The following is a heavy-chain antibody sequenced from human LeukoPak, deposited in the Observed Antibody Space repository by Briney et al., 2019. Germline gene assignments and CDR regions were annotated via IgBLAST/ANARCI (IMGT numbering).Heavy chain of an antibody. D-gene: IGHD2-21*01. CDR3: ARVVSRINGLREGYFDY. J-gene: IGHJ4*02. CDR1: GGSLSAYY. Sequence: SETLSLTCAVYGGSLSAYYWSWIRQPPGKGLEWIGEINHSGSANYNPSLKSRVTISVDTSKNQFSLKLSSVTAADTAVYYCARVVSRINGLREGYFDYWGQGTLVTVSS. CDR2: INHSGSA. V-gene: IGHV4-34*01.